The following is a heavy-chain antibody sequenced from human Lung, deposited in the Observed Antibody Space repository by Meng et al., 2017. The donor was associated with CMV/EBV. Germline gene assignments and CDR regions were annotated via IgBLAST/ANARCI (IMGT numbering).Heavy chain of an antibody. CDR1: GYTFTDYY. Sequence: ASXXVSXKAFGYTFTDYYIHWVRQAPGQGLEWMGWINPNSGVTNYAQKFQGRVSMTRDMSISAAYMELSGLRSDDTAAFYCAREARGNSGFYYFFDYLGQGTLVTVSS. D-gene: IGHD3-22*01. J-gene: IGHJ4*02. V-gene: IGHV1-2*02. CDR2: INPNSGVT. CDR3: AREARGNSGFYYFFDY.